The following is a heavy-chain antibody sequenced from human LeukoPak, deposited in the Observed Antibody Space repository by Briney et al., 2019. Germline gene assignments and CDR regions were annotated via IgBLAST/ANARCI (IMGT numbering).Heavy chain of an antibody. V-gene: IGHV3-23*01. CDR3: AKRGLGEFHYFDC. CDR2: ISSSGGGT. CDR1: GFTFSNYA. J-gene: IGHJ4*02. Sequence: GGSLRLSCAASGFTFSNYAMNWVRQAPGKGLEGAACISSSGGGTYYADCVKGRFTISRDNSKNTLYLQMNSLRAEDTAVYYCAKRGLGEFHYFDCWGQGPLVTVSS. D-gene: IGHD3-16*01.